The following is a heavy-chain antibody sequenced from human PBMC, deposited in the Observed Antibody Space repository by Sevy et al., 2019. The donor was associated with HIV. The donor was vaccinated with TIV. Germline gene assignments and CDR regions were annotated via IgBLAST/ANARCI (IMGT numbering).Heavy chain of an antibody. CDR1: GFTFDEYA. Sequence: GGSLRLSCAASGFTFDEYALHWVRQAPGKGLEWVSSISWNSDSVHYADSVKGRFTISRDNANNSLYLHMDRLRIADTALYYCANAITGITIGSFDYWGHGSLVTVSS. CDR2: ISWNSDSV. V-gene: IGHV3-9*01. CDR3: ANAITGITIGSFDY. D-gene: IGHD1-7*01. J-gene: IGHJ4*01.